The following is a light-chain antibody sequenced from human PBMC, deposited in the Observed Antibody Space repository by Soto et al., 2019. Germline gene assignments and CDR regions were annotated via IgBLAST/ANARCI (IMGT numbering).Light chain of an antibody. CDR2: EVS. CDR1: SSDVGGYNY. V-gene: IGLV2-14*01. CDR3: SSYTSSSTVV. Sequence: QSALTQPASVSGSPGQSITISSTGTSSDVGGYNYVSWYQQHPGKAPKLMIYEVSNRPSGVSNRFSGSKSGNTASLTISGLQAEDEADYYSSSYTSSSTVVFGGGTKLTVL. J-gene: IGLJ2*01.